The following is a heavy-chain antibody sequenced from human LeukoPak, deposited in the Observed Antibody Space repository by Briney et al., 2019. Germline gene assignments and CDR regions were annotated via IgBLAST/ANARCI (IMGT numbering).Heavy chain of an antibody. CDR3: ARSLRGPSNY. CDR2: ISSSGSNI. Sequence: GGSLRLSCAASGFTFSSYSMNWVRQAPGKGLEWVSSISSSGSNIYYADSVKGRFTISRDDAKNSLYLQMNSLRAEDTAVYYCARSLRGPSNYWGQGTLVTVSS. J-gene: IGHJ4*02. CDR1: GFTFSSYS. V-gene: IGHV3-21*01. D-gene: IGHD2-15*01.